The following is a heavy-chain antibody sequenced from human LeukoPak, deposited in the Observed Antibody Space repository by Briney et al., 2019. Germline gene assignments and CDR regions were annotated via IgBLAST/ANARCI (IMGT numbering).Heavy chain of an antibody. Sequence: GGSLRLSCAASGFTFSSYVMSWVRQAPGKGLEWVSAISGSGDSTNFADSVKGRFTISRDNSKNTLYLQMSSLRAEDTAVYYCARDRAAEDAFDIWGQGTMVTVSS. D-gene: IGHD6-13*01. V-gene: IGHV3-23*01. CDR1: GFTFSSYV. CDR3: ARDRAAEDAFDI. J-gene: IGHJ3*02. CDR2: ISGSGDST.